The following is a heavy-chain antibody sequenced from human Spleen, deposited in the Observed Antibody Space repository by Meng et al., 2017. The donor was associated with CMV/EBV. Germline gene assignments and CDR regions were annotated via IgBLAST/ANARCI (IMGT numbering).Heavy chain of an antibody. CDR3: AREGWTPRSGRLYYFDS. Sequence: TYSNYAISWVRQAPGQGLEWMGGIIPVLGLPNNAQKFQGRVTITTDESRRTVYMEVSSLRSADTAVYYCAREGWTPRSGRLYYFDSWGQGTLVTVSS. V-gene: IGHV1-69*05. D-gene: IGHD6-25*01. CDR2: IIPVLGLP. CDR1: TYSNYA. J-gene: IGHJ4*02.